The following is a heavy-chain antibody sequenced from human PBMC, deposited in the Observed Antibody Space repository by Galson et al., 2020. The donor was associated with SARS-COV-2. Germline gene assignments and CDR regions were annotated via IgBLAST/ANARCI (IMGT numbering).Heavy chain of an antibody. CDR3: ARARQLGYCTNGVCYTHLIYFDY. CDR1: GGSISSSSYY. D-gene: IGHD2-8*01. CDR2: IYYSGST. Sequence: SETLSLTCTVSGGSISSSSYYWGWIRQPPGKGLEWIGSIYYSGSTYYNPSLKSRVTISVDTSKNQFSLKLSSVTAADTAVYYCARARQLGYCTNGVCYTHLIYFDYWGQGTLVTVSS. V-gene: IGHV4-39*07. J-gene: IGHJ4*02.